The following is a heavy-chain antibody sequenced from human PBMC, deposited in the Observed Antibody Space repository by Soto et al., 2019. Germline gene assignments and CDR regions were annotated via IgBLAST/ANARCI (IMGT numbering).Heavy chain of an antibody. CDR2: IKSRSDGGTT. Sequence: GGSLRLSCAVSGFTFSNYGMNWVRQAPGKGLEWVGRIKSRSDGGTTDYAAPVKGRFTISRDDSKDTLWLQMNSLKTEDTAVYYCTTNFYSDHGMDVWGQGTTVTVSS. CDR1: GFTFSNYG. V-gene: IGHV3-15*01. J-gene: IGHJ6*02. D-gene: IGHD4-17*01. CDR3: TTNFYSDHGMDV.